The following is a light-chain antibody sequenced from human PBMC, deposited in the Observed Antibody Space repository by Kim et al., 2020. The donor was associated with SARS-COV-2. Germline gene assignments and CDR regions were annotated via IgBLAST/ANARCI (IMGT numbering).Light chain of an antibody. CDR1: QSISSW. Sequence: SVGDRVSITCRASQSISSWLAWYQQKPGEAPKLLIYKASTLGTGVPSRFSGSGSGTEFTLTISSLQPGDFATYYCQQYYSYSPLTFGGGTKVDIK. CDR3: QQYYSYSPLT. V-gene: IGKV1-5*03. J-gene: IGKJ4*01. CDR2: KAS.